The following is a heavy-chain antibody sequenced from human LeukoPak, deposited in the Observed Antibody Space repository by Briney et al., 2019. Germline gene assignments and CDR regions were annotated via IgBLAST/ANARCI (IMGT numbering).Heavy chain of an antibody. Sequence: PGGSLRLSCAASGFTFSSYAMSWVRQAPGKGLEWVSAISGSGGRTYYADSVKGRFTISRDNTKNTLYLQMNSLRAEDTAVYYCTKSHFDSSGYYWGPHKFDYWGQGTLVTVSS. CDR3: TKSHFDSSGYYWGPHKFDY. V-gene: IGHV3-23*01. D-gene: IGHD3-22*01. CDR1: GFTFSSYA. J-gene: IGHJ4*02. CDR2: ISGSGGRT.